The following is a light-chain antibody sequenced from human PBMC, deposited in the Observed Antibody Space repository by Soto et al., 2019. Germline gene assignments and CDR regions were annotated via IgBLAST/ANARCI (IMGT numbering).Light chain of an antibody. CDR3: AAWDDSRSGAYV. J-gene: IGLJ1*01. CDR2: RND. V-gene: IGLV1-47*01. Sequence: QSVLTQPPSASGTPGQRVTVSCSGSSSNIGNNYVFWYQHLPGTAPKLLIYRNDQRPSGVSARFSGSKSGTSASLAISGLRSEDDADYYCAAWDDSRSGAYVFGPGTKLTVL. CDR1: SSNIGNNY.